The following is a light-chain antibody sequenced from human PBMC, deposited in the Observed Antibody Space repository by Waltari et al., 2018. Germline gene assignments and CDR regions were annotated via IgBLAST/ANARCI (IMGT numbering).Light chain of an antibody. V-gene: IGKV1-8*01. CDR1: QSIGSY. J-gene: IGKJ3*01. CDR2: AAS. CDR3: QQYYSYPFT. Sequence: AIRMTQSPSSFSASTGDRVTITCRASQSIGSYLAWYQQKPGKAPKLLIYAASTLQSGVPSRFSGSGSGTDFTLTISCLQSEDFATYYCQQYYSYPFTFGPGTKVDIK.